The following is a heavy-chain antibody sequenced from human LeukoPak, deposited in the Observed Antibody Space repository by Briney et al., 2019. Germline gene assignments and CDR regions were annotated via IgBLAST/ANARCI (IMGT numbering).Heavy chain of an antibody. J-gene: IGHJ1*01. CDR2: ISSSSSYI. Sequence: PGGSLRLSCAASGFTFSSYAMSWARHSPGKGLESVQCISSSSSYISYADSVKGRFTIYRDNAKNSLYMQMTSLRAEDTAVYYCERGIDYGEFQHWGQGTLVTVSS. CDR1: GFTFSSYA. CDR3: ERGIDYGEFQH. D-gene: IGHD4-17*01. V-gene: IGHV3-21*01.